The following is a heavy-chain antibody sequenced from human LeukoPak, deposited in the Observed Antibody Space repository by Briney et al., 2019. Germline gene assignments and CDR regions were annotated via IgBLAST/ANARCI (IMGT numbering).Heavy chain of an antibody. J-gene: IGHJ6*02. Sequence: PGGSLRLSCAASGFTFSSYAMSWVRQAPGKGLEWVSVISGSGVATYYADSVKGRLTISRDNSKNTPYLQMNSLRAEDTAIYYCAKSMGYYYYGMDVWGQGTTVTVSS. CDR1: GFTFSSYA. CDR3: AKSMGYYYYGMDV. D-gene: IGHD2/OR15-2a*01. CDR2: ISGSGVAT. V-gene: IGHV3-23*01.